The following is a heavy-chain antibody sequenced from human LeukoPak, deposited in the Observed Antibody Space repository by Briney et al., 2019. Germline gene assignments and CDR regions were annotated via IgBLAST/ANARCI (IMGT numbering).Heavy chain of an antibody. CDR2: IYYSGST. V-gene: IGHV4-59*01. J-gene: IGHJ4*02. Sequence: PSETLSLTCTVSGGSISGYYWSWIRQPPGKGLEYIGFIYYSGSTNYNPSLKSRVTISVDTSKNQFSLKLSSVTAADTAVYYCARYARGGYYFDYWGQGTLVTVSS. D-gene: IGHD2-15*01. CDR3: ARYARGGYYFDY. CDR1: GGSISGYY.